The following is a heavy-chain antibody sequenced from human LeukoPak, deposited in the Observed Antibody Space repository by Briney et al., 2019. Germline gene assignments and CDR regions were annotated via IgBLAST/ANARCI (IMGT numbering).Heavy chain of an antibody. D-gene: IGHD5-24*01. V-gene: IGHV3-21*01. CDR2: ISSSSSYI. CDR3: ARVGVQMGYFDY. CDR1: GFTFSSYS. J-gene: IGHJ4*02. Sequence: GGSLRLSCAASGFTFSSYSMNWVRQAPGKGLEWVSSISSSSSYIYYADSVKGRFTISRDNAKNSLYLQMNSLRAEDTAVYYCARVGVQMGYFDYWGQGTLVTVSS.